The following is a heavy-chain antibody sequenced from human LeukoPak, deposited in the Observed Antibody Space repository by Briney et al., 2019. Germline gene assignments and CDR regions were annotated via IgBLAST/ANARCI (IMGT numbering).Heavy chain of an antibody. CDR3: ARVRPDYDSSGYYIDAFDI. CDR2: INWNGGST. CDR1: GFTFDDYG. V-gene: IGHV3-20*01. Sequence: AGGSLRLSCAASGFTFDDYGMSWVRQAPGKGLEWVSGINWNGGSTGYADSVKGRFTISRDNAKKSLYLQMNSLRAEDTALYHCARVRPDYDSSGYYIDAFDIWGQGTMVTVSS. D-gene: IGHD3-22*01. J-gene: IGHJ3*02.